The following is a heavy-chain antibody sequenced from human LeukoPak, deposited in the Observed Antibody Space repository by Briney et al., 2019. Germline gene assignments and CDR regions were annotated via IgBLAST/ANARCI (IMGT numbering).Heavy chain of an antibody. J-gene: IGHJ3*02. D-gene: IGHD3-10*01. CDR2: IYPGDSDT. CDR1: GYSFTSCW. V-gene: IGHV5-51*01. Sequence: GESLKISCKGSGYSFTSCWIGWVRQMPGKGLEWMGIIYPGDSDTRYSPSFQGQVTISADKSISTAYLQWSSLKASDTAMYYCARHDNGGMVRGLIPADAFDIWGQGTMVTVSS. CDR3: ARHDNGGMVRGLIPADAFDI.